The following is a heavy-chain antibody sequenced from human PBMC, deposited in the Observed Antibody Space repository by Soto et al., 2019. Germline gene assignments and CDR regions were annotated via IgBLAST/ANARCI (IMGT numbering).Heavy chain of an antibody. D-gene: IGHD3-16*01. CDR1: GFTFSSYW. CDR3: AKGLDITWLDY. V-gene: IGHV3-7*04. Sequence: PGGSLRLSCVASGFTFSSYWMTWVRQAPGKGLEWVANIKQDGSEKYYVDSVKGRFTISRDNAKTTLYLQMNSLRAEDTAVYYCAKGLDITWLDYWGQGTLVTVSS. J-gene: IGHJ4*02. CDR2: IKQDGSEK.